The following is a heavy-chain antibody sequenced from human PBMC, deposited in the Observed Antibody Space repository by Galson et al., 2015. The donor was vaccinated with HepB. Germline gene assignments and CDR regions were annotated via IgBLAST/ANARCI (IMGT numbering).Heavy chain of an antibody. D-gene: IGHD5-12*01. J-gene: IGHJ4*02. Sequence: SLRLSCAASGFTLSSYWMSWVRQAPGKGLEWVANIKQDGSEKYYVDSVKGRFTISRDNAKNSLYLQMNSLRAEDTAVYYCARDPLYSGYFSFDYWGQGTLVTVSS. CDR2: IKQDGSEK. CDR1: GFTLSSYW. V-gene: IGHV3-7*01. CDR3: ARDPLYSGYFSFDY.